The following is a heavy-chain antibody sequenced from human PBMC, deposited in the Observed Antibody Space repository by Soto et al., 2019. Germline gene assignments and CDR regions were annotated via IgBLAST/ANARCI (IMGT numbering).Heavy chain of an antibody. CDR2: IYQTGIT. Sequence: SETLSLTCAVSGDSISSSNWWTFVRQPPGKGLEWIGDIYQTGITNSNPSLKSRVTMSIDKSKNQFSLKLTSVTAADTAVYYCARYSASSLYYYFALDVWGQGTTVTVSS. CDR1: GDSISSSNW. CDR3: ARYSASSLYYYFALDV. J-gene: IGHJ6*02. D-gene: IGHD6-13*01. V-gene: IGHV4-4*02.